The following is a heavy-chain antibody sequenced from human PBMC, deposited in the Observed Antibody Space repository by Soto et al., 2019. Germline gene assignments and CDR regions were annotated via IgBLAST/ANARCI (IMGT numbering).Heavy chain of an antibody. V-gene: IGHV1-69*02. J-gene: IGHJ4*02. CDR3: AAIFGSENRAFDY. CDR1: GDTFSFYT. CDR2: INPIVSMS. Sequence: QVQLVQSGTEVKKPGSSVKVSCKASGDTFSFYTINWVRQAPGLGLEWVGRINPIVSMSNYAQKFQGRVSKTANKPGSTADRELRRHSSDDTAMYCCAAIFGSENRAFDYWARGPLVLVPS. D-gene: IGHD3-3*01.